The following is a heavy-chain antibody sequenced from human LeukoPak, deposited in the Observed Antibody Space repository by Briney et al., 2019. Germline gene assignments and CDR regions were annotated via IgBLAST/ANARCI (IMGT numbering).Heavy chain of an antibody. CDR3: ARGPDTAMVHFDY. D-gene: IGHD5-18*01. CDR1: GGPISSGDYY. J-gene: IGHJ4*02. Sequence: SSETLSLTCTVSGGPISSGDYYWSWIRQPPGKGLEWIGYIYYSGSTYYNPSLKSRVTISVDTSKNQFPPKLSSVTAADTAVYYCARGPDTAMVHFDYWGQGTLVTVYS. V-gene: IGHV4-30-4*08. CDR2: IYYSGST.